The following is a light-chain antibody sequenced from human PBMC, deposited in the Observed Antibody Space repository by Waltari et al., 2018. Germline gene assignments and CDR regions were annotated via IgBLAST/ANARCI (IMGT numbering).Light chain of an antibody. CDR3: QRYSNWPPEYT. CDR1: QSVGSN. CDR2: GAS. V-gene: IGKV3-15*01. Sequence: EIVVTQSPATLSVSPGERATLSCRASQSVGSNLAWYQQKPGQAPRLLTYGASARATGTPARFSGSGSGTEFTLTISSLQSEDFAVYYCQRYSNWPPEYTFGQGTKLEIK. J-gene: IGKJ2*01.